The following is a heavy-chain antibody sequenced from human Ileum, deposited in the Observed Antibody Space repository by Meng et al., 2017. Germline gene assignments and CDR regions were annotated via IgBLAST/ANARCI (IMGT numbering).Heavy chain of an antibody. CDR3: LSISMGI. V-gene: IGHV3-74*01. D-gene: IGHD3-3*02. J-gene: IGHJ3*02. CDR2: MNPDGSVT. Sequence: GESLKISCAASGFTFSSSWMNWVRQAPGTGLVWVSHMNPDGSVTSYADSVKGRFTISRDNAKKTLYLQMDSLRAEDSAVYYCLSISMGIWGQGTMVTVSS. CDR1: GFTFSSSW.